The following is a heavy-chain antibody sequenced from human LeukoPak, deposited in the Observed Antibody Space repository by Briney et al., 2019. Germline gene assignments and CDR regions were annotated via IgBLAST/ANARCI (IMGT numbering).Heavy chain of an antibody. CDR3: ARDALYCSSTSCYRYWYFDL. V-gene: IGHV4-59*12. Sequence: SETLSLTCTVSGGSISSYYWSWIRQPPGKGLEWIGYIHYNGITNYNPSLKSRVTMSVDTSKDQFSLKLSSVTAADTAVYYCARDALYCSSTSCYRYWYFDLWGRGTLVTASS. D-gene: IGHD2-2*01. CDR1: GGSISSYY. CDR2: IHYNGIT. J-gene: IGHJ2*01.